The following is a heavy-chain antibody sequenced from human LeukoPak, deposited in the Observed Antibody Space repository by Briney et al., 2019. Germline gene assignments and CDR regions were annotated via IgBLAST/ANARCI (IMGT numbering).Heavy chain of an antibody. V-gene: IGHV4-30-4*08. CDR3: ATAQYCSATRCYGSFDS. J-gene: IGHJ4*02. D-gene: IGHD2-2*01. CDR2: IYYSGST. Sequence: SETLSLTCTVSGGSISSSSSYWGWFRQPPGKGLEWIGYIYYSGSTFYNPSLKSRVTISLDTSKNQFSLKLSSVTAADTAVYFCATAQYCSATRCYGSFDSWGQGTLVTVSS. CDR1: GGSISSSSSY.